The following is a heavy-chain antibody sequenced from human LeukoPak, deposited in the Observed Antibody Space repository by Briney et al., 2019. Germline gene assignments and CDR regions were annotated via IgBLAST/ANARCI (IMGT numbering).Heavy chain of an antibody. D-gene: IGHD6-13*01. V-gene: IGHV3-9*01. CDR2: LGWNGDII. CDR1: GFTFDDYS. J-gene: IGHJ4*02. Sequence: GRSLRLSCAASGFTFDDYSMHWVRQSPGKGLEWLSGLGWNGDIIDYADSVKGRFTISRDNAKNSLYLQMDSLKTEDTALYYCAKGSLIAASGTLFDFWGQGTRVTVSS. CDR3: AKGSLIAASGTLFDF.